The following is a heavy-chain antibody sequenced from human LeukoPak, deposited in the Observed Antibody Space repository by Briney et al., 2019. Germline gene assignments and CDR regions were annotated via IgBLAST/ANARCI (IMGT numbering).Heavy chain of an antibody. CDR1: GFIFRNYA. Sequence: GASRRLSCAASGFIFRNYAMSWVRQAPGKGLEWVSAITGSGDTTYYADSVKGRFTVSRDNSKNTLYVEMNTLRAEDTAVYYCAKWGDYDILTGYYVSDFWGQGTLVTVSS. CDR3: AKWGDYDILTGYYVSDF. D-gene: IGHD3-9*01. J-gene: IGHJ4*02. V-gene: IGHV3-23*01. CDR2: ITGSGDTT.